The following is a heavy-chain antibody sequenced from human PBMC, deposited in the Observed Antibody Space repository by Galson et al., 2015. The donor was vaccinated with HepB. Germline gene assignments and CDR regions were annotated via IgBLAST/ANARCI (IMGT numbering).Heavy chain of an antibody. CDR2: ISGSGSST. Sequence: SLRLSCAASGFTFSSYAMSWVRQAPGKGLEWVSVISGSGSSTYYADSVKGRFTISRDNSKNTLFLQMNSLRAEDTAVYYCAKGDGYSGTYGVDYWGQGTLVTVSS. V-gene: IGHV3-23*01. CDR1: GFTFSSYA. D-gene: IGHD1-26*01. CDR3: AKGDGYSGTYGVDY. J-gene: IGHJ4*02.